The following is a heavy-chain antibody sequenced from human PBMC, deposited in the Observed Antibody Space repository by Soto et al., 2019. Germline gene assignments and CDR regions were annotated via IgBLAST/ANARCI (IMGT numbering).Heavy chain of an antibody. CDR1: GYTFTSYG. J-gene: IGHJ4*02. CDR2: ISAHNGNT. CDR3: ARGRYGDY. V-gene: IGHV1-18*01. D-gene: IGHD1-1*01. Sequence: QVHLVQSGAEAKKPGASVKVSCKGSGYTFTSYGITWVRQAPGQGLEWMGWISAHNGNTDYAQKLQGRVTVTRDTSTSTAYMELRSLSSDDTAVYYCARGRYGDYWGQGALVTVSS.